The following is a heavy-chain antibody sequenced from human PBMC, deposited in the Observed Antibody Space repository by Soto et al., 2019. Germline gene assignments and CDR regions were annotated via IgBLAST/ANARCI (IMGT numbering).Heavy chain of an antibody. CDR3: ARLAAAGLEYFQH. V-gene: IGHV5-51*01. CDR1: GYSFTSYW. J-gene: IGHJ1*01. D-gene: IGHD6-13*01. CDR2: IYPGDSDT. Sequence: LGESLKISCNGSGYSFTSYWIGWVRQMPGKGLEWMGIIYPGDSDTRYSPSFQGQVTISADKSISTAYLQWSSLKASDTAMYYCARLAAAGLEYFQHWGQGTLVTVSP.